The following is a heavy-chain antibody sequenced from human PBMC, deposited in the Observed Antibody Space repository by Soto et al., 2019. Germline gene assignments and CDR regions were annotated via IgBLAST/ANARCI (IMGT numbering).Heavy chain of an antibody. V-gene: IGHV4-39*07. CDR2: IYYSGST. D-gene: IGHD3-10*01. CDR3: ARGIRFGGYFDY. CDR1: GGSISSSSYY. Sequence: SETLSLTCTVSGGSISSSSYYWGWIRQPPGKGLEWIGSIYYSGSTYYNPSLKSRVTISVDTSKNQFSLKLSSVTAADTAVYYCARGIRFGGYFDYWGQGTLVTVSS. J-gene: IGHJ4*02.